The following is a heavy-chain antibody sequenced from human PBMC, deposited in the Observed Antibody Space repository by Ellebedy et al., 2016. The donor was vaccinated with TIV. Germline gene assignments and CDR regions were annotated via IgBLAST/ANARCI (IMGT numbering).Heavy chain of an antibody. CDR2: ISAKDGNK. Sequence: AASVKVPCKASGYTPNNHGINSVRPPPGQGLEWMGWISAKDGNKKYAQKLQDRVTMTTDTATSTAYMELRSLRSDDTAMYYCARDDCPHCSDDYWGQGTLVTVSS. D-gene: IGHD2-21*02. V-gene: IGHV1-18*04. CDR3: ARDDCPHCSDDY. CDR1: GYTPNNHG. J-gene: IGHJ4*02.